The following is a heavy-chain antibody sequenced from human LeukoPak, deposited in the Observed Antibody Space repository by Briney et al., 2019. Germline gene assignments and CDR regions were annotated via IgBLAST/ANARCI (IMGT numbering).Heavy chain of an antibody. D-gene: IGHD4-17*01. V-gene: IGHV1-69*04. CDR2: IIPILGIA. CDR1: GGTFSSYA. Sequence: EASVKVSCKASGGTFSSYAISWVRQAPGQGLEWMGRIIPILGIANYAQKFQGRDTITADKSTSTAYMELSSLRSEDTAVYYCARVMDGAYGGNWFDPWGQGTLVTVSS. J-gene: IGHJ5*02. CDR3: ARVMDGAYGGNWFDP.